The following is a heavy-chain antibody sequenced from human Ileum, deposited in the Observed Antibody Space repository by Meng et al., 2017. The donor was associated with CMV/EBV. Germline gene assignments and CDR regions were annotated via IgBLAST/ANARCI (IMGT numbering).Heavy chain of an antibody. V-gene: IGHV1-46*01. CDR2: INPSGTIT. CDR1: GYTFTRHS. D-gene: IGHD3-16*01. J-gene: IGHJ4*02. CDR3: ARSHSLGGDRPFDY. Sequence: SGYTFTRHSAHWVRQAPGQGLEWMGLINPSGTITRSAQRFQGRVTITTDASTDTAYMELSGLRSEDTAVYYCARSHSLGGDRPFDYWGQGSLVTVSS.